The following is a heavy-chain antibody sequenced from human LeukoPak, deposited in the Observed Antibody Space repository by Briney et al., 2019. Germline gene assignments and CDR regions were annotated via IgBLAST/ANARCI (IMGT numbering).Heavy chain of an antibody. CDR1: GGSFSGYY. CDR2: IYHSGST. J-gene: IGHJ6*04. D-gene: IGHD2-2*01. V-gene: IGHV4-34*01. Sequence: PSETLSLTCAVYGGSFSGYYWSWIRQPPGKGLEWIGYIYHSGSTYYNPSLKSRVTISVDRSKNQFSLKLSSVTAADTAVYYCARDRGPYCSSTSCTDVWGKGTTVTVSP. CDR3: ARDRGPYCSSTSCTDV.